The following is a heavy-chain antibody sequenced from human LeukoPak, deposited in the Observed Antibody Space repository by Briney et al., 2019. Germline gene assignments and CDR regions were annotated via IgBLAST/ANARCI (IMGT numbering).Heavy chain of an antibody. Sequence: SETLSLTCAVYGGSFSGYYWSWIRQPPGKGLEWIGEINHSGSTNYNPSLKSRVTISVDKSKNQFSLKLSSVTAADTAVYYCARALYGSGSCWFDPWGQGTLVTVSS. J-gene: IGHJ5*02. CDR2: INHSGST. CDR3: ARALYGSGSCWFDP. V-gene: IGHV4-34*01. D-gene: IGHD3-10*01. CDR1: GGSFSGYY.